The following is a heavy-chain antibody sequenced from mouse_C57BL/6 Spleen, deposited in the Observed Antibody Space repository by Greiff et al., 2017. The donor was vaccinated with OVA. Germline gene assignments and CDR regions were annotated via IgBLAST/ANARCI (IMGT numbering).Heavy chain of an antibody. CDR1: GYTFTSYW. J-gene: IGHJ3*01. CDR2: IDPSDSYT. D-gene: IGHD3-2*02. CDR3: ARSPLAQASWFAY. Sequence: QVQLQQSAAELVMPGASVKLSCKASGYTFTSYWMHWVKQRPGQGLEWIGEIDPSDSYTNYNQKFKGKSTLTVDKSSSTAYMQLSSLTSEDSAVYYCARSPLAQASWFAYWGQGTLVTVSA. V-gene: IGHV1-69*01.